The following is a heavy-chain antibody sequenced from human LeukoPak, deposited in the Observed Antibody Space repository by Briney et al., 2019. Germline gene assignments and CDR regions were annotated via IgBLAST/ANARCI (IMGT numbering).Heavy chain of an antibody. J-gene: IGHJ4*02. D-gene: IGHD4-17*01. CDR3: ARGLGRTTYYLDH. CDR2: ISWNSGSI. CDR1: GFTFDDYA. V-gene: IGHV3-9*01. Sequence: PGGSLRLSCAASGFTFDDYAMHWVRQAPGKGLEWVSGISWNSGSIGYADSVKGRFTISRDNAKNSLYLQMNSLRAEDTALYYCARGLGRTTYYLDHWGQGILVTVSS.